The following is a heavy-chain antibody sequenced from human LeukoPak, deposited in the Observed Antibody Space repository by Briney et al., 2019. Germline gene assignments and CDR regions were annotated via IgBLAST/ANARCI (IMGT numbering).Heavy chain of an antibody. J-gene: IGHJ3*02. V-gene: IGHV1-69*01. Sequence: SVKVSCKASGGTFSSYAISWVRQAPGQGLEWMGGIIPVFGTADYAQKFQGRVTITADESTSAAYMELSSLRSEDTAVYYCARDRVVGLGIDNAFDIWGHGTMVTVSS. CDR1: GGTFSSYA. CDR3: ARDRVVGLGIDNAFDI. CDR2: IIPVFGTA. D-gene: IGHD2-15*01.